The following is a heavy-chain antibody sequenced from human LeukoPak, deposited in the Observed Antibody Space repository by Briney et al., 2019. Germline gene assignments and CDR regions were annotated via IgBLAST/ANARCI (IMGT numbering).Heavy chain of an antibody. J-gene: IGHJ4*02. CDR1: GYTFTSYD. Sequence: ASVKVSCKASGYTFTSYDINWVRQATGQGLEWMGWMIPNSGNTGYAQKFQGRVTMTRNTSISTAYMELSSLRSEDTAVYYCARAPKPDDHGDYSPYYFDYSGQGTLVTVSS. V-gene: IGHV1-8*01. D-gene: IGHD4-17*01. CDR2: MIPNSGNT. CDR3: ARAPKPDDHGDYSPYYFDY.